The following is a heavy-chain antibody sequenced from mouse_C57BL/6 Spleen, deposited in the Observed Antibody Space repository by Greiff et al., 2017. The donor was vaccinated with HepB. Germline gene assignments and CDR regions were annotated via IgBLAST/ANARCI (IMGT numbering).Heavy chain of an antibody. V-gene: IGHV5-6*01. J-gene: IGHJ2*01. Sequence: EVQGVESGGDLVKPGGSLKLSCAASGFTFSSYGMSWVRQTPDKRLEWVATISSGGSYTYYPDSVKGRFTISRDNAKNTLYLQMSSLKSEDTAMYYCARHWDSSAAFDYWGQGTTLTVSS. CDR1: GFTFSSYG. CDR3: ARHWDSSAAFDY. CDR2: ISSGGSYT. D-gene: IGHD3-2*02.